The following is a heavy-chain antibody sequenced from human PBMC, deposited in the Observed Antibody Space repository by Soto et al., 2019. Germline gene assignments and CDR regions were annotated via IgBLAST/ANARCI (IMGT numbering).Heavy chain of an antibody. J-gene: IGHJ4*02. D-gene: IGHD6-6*01. V-gene: IGHV5-10-1*01. CDR3: ARHEIDRGIAARPYDY. Sequence: HGESLKISCKGSGYSFTSYWISWVRQLPGKGLEWMGRIDPSDSYTNYSPSFQGHVTISADKSISTAYLQWSSLQASDTAMYYCARHEIDRGIAARPYDYWGQGTLVTVSS. CDR2: IDPSDSYT. CDR1: GYSFTSYW.